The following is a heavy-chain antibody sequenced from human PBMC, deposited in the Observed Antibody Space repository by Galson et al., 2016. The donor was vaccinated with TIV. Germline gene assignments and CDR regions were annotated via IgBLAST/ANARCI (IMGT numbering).Heavy chain of an antibody. Sequence: SLRLSCAASGLTFSNFGMNWVRQAPGKGLEWVSSISSTGNFRYYADSVTGRFTVSRDNAENSVYLQMSILRGEDTAVYYCTRQGVYMGYAMDVWGQGTTVTVSS. D-gene: IGHD1-14*01. CDR1: GLTFSNFG. V-gene: IGHV3-21*01. CDR2: ISSTGNFR. CDR3: TRQGVYMGYAMDV. J-gene: IGHJ6*02.